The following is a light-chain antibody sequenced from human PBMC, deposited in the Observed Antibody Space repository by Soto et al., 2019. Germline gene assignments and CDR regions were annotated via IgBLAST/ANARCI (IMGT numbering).Light chain of an antibody. CDR2: KAS. CDR3: QQSFT. CDR1: QSISSW. J-gene: IGKJ3*01. V-gene: IGKV1-5*03. Sequence: DIKMTQSPSTLSASVGDRVIITCRASQSISSWLAWYQQKPGKAPKLLIYKASSLESGVPSRFSGSGSGTEFTLTISSLQPDDFAPYYCQQSFTFGPGTKVDIK.